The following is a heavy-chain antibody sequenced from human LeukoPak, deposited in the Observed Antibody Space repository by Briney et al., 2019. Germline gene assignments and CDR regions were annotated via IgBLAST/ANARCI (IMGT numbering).Heavy chain of an antibody. CDR3: ARLDSGGVDVEAKDKWFDP. D-gene: IGHD3-10*01. CDR1: GFTFSKYW. Sequence: QPGGSLRLSCAASGFTFSKYWMYWVPHAPGKGLVWLSRINPDGTMTNYADSVQGRFTISRDNAKNTLYLQMNSLRAEDTAVYYCARLDSGGVDVEAKDKWFDPWGQGTLVTVSS. J-gene: IGHJ5*02. V-gene: IGHV3-74*01. CDR2: INPDGTMT.